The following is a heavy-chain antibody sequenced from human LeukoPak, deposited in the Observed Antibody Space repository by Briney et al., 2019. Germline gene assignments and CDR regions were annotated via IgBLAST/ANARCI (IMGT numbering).Heavy chain of an antibody. CDR3: ARFDYVWGNGNHGMDAFDL. J-gene: IGHJ3*01. Sequence: KASETLSLTCGVSGFSISNGFSWGWIRQPPGKGLEWIGSISQTENSYNTPSLKSRVTISVDTSKNQFSLKLSSVTGADTAVYYCARFDYVWGNGNHGMDAFDLWGQGTMVTVSS. D-gene: IGHD3-16*01. CDR2: ISQTENS. CDR1: GFSISNGFS. V-gene: IGHV4-38-2*01.